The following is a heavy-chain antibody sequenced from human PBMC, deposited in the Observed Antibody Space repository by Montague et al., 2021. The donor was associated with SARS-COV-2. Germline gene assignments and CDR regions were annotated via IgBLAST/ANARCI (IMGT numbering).Heavy chain of an antibody. CDR2: INYSGST. Sequence: SETLSLTCTVSGDSMNNYYWSWIRQPPGKGLEWIGYINYSGSTHYNPSLQSRVTLSKDTSKNQFSLRLTSVTAADTAMYFCARALTYRSSWYAYFDYWGQGTLVTVSS. D-gene: IGHD6-13*01. CDR1: GDSMNNYY. V-gene: IGHV4-59*01. CDR3: ARALTYRSSWYAYFDY. J-gene: IGHJ4*02.